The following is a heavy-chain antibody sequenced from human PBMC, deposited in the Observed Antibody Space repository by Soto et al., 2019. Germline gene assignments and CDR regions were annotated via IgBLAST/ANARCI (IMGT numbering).Heavy chain of an antibody. CDR3: AKDLNGSGSFTSYYHYGMDV. V-gene: IGHV3-23*01. CDR1: GFTFSNYA. D-gene: IGHD3-10*01. Sequence: EVQMLESGGGLVHPGGSLRPSCAASGFTFSNYAMNWVRQAPGKGLEWVSSISGSGRNTYYADSVKGRLTISRDSSKNTLYLQMNSLRVEDTGVYYCAKDLNGSGSFTSYYHYGMDVWGQGTTVTVSS. J-gene: IGHJ6*02. CDR2: ISGSGRNT.